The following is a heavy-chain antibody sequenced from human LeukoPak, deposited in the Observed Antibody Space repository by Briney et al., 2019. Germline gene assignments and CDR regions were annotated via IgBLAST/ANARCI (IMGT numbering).Heavy chain of an antibody. V-gene: IGHV3-74*01. J-gene: IGHJ4*02. CDR1: GFIFGSYW. D-gene: IGHD3-22*01. Sequence: GGSLRLSCATSGFIFGSYWMHWVRQAPGKGLVWVSRINSDGSSTNYADSVKGRFTISRDNAKNTLYLQMNSLRAEDTAVYYCTRFLYYYDSSGYHDYFDYWGQGTLVTVSS. CDR3: TRFLYYYDSSGYHDYFDY. CDR2: INSDGSST.